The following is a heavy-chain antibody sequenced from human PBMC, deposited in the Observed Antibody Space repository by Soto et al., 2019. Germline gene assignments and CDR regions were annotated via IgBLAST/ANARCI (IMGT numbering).Heavy chain of an antibody. J-gene: IGHJ4*02. Sequence: EVQLVESGGGVVQPGGSLRLSCTASGFTFCDYTMHWVRQAPGKGLEWVSLITWDGINIEYADSVRGRFTISRDNSKKSLYLQMNGLSHEDTAFYYCAKDGIAWHWGQGTLVTVSS. CDR3: AKDGIAWH. CDR2: ITWDGINI. D-gene: IGHD2-15*01. V-gene: IGHV3-43*01. CDR1: GFTFCDYT.